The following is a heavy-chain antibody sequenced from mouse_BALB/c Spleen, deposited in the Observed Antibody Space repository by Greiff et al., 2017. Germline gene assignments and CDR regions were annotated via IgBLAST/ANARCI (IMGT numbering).Heavy chain of an antibody. Sequence: VQLQQSGAELVKPGASVKLSCTASGFNIKDTYMHWVKQRPEQGLEWIGRIDPANGNTKYDPKFQGKATITADTTSNTAYLQLSSLTSEDTAVYYCARELELAAMDYWGQGTSVTVSS. CDR2: IDPANGNT. CDR3: ARELELAAMDY. D-gene: IGHD3-1*01. J-gene: IGHJ4*01. CDR1: GFNIKDTY. V-gene: IGHV14-3*02.